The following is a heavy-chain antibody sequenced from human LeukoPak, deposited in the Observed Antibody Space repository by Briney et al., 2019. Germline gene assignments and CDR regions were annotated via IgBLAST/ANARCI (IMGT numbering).Heavy chain of an antibody. V-gene: IGHV4-34*01. D-gene: IGHD6-13*01. Sequence: SETLSLTCAVYGESFSGYYWSWIRQPPGKGLEWVGEINHSGSTNYNPSLKSRVTISVDTSKNQFSLKLSSVTAADTAVYYCARVRGYSSSIKYYFDYWGQGTLVTVSS. CDR1: GESFSGYY. CDR2: INHSGST. J-gene: IGHJ4*02. CDR3: ARVRGYSSSIKYYFDY.